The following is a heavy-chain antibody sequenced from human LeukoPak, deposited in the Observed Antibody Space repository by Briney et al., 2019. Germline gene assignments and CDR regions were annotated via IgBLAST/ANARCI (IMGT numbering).Heavy chain of an antibody. CDR3: ARAFYYYDSSGYFIPPYFDY. D-gene: IGHD3-22*01. CDR2: INHSGST. CDR1: GGSFSGYY. V-gene: IGHV4-34*01. Sequence: SETLSLTCAAYGGSFSGYYWSWIRQPPGKGPEWIGEINHSGSTNYNPSLKSRVTISVDTSKNQFSLKLSSVTAADTAVYYCARAFYYYDSSGYFIPPYFDYWGQGTLVTVSS. J-gene: IGHJ4*02.